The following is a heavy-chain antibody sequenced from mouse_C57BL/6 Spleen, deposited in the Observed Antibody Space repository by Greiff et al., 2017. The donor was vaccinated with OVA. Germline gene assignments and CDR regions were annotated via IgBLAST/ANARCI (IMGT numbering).Heavy chain of an antibody. CDR2: INPNNGGT. CDR1: GYTFTDYY. Sequence: VQLKQSGPELVKPGASVKISCKASGYTFTDYYMNWVKQSHGKSLEWIGDINPNNGGTSYNQKFKGKATLTVDKSSSTAYMELRSLTSEDSAVYYCARSFTTVVANYFDYWGQGTTLTVSS. J-gene: IGHJ2*01. V-gene: IGHV1-26*01. D-gene: IGHD1-1*01. CDR3: ARSFTTVVANYFDY.